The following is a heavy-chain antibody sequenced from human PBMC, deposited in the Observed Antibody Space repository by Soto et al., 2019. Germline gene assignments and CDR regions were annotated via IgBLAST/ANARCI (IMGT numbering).Heavy chain of an antibody. CDR2: INPSGGST. Sequence: GASVKVYCKASGYTFTSYYMHWVRQAPGQGLEWMGIINPSGGSTNYAQKFQGRVTMTRDTSTSTVYMELSSLRSEDTAVYYCARDAILGPYGMDVWGQGTTVTVSS. J-gene: IGHJ6*02. CDR3: ARDAILGPYGMDV. D-gene: IGHD7-27*01. V-gene: IGHV1-46*01. CDR1: GYTFTSYY.